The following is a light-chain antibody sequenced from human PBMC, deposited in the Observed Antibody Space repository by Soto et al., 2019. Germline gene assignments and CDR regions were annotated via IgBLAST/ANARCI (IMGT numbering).Light chain of an antibody. CDR1: QGISSY. CDR3: QQLNTYPVT. V-gene: IGKV1-9*01. J-gene: IGKJ4*01. CDR2: AAS. Sequence: IQLNESPSSMSASVGYRVTITCRASQGISSYLAWYQQKPGKAPKILIYAASTLQSGVPLRFSGSGSGTDFTLTISSLKTEDVATYDGQQLNTYPVTFGGGTKVDI.